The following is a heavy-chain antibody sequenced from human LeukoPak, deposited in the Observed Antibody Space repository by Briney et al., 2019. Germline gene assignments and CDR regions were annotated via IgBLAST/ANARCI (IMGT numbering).Heavy chain of an antibody. CDR1: GYTFSSYA. V-gene: IGHV1-69*05. D-gene: IGHD3-3*01. J-gene: IGHJ5*02. CDR3: ARADFWSGRVNWFDP. CDR2: IIPIFGTA. Sequence: ASVKVSCKASGYTFSSYAISWVRQAPGQGLEWMGRIIPIFGTANYAQKFQGRVTITTDESTSTAYMELSSLRSEDTAVYYCARADFWSGRVNWFDPWGQGTLVTVSS.